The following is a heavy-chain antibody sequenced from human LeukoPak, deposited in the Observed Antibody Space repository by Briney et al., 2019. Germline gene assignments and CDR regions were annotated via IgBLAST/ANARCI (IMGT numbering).Heavy chain of an antibody. CDR2: IYNSCSII. D-gene: IGHD3-10*01. V-gene: IGHV3-48*03. CDR3: AREMASITMVRGVIKDAFDI. CDR1: GFTFKKYE. J-gene: IGHJ3*02. Sequence: GGSPKLSFAAPGFTFKKYEINWVPRAPGKGVEGVSYIYNSCSIIYYADSVKGRFTISRDNAKNSLYLQMNSLRAEDTAVYYCAREMASITMVRGVIKDAFDIWGQGTMVTVSS.